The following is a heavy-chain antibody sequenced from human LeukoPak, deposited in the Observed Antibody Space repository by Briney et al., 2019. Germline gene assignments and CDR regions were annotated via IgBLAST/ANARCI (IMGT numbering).Heavy chain of an antibody. J-gene: IGHJ6*02. V-gene: IGHV3-11*01. Sequence: GGSLRLSCAASGFTFSDYYMSWIRQAPGKGLEWVSYISSSGSTIYYADSVKGRFTISRDNAKNSLYLQMNSLRAEDTAVYYCARDGFYGSGDYYTTPLLHYYYYYGMDVWGQGTTVTVSS. CDR2: ISSSGSTI. CDR3: ARDGFYGSGDYYTTPLLHYYYYYGMDV. D-gene: IGHD3-10*01. CDR1: GFTFSDYY.